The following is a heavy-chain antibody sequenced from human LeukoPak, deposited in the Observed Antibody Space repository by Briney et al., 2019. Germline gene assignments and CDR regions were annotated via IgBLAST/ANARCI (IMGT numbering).Heavy chain of an antibody. Sequence: GGSLKISGKGSGTNFTTYWIGGGREVAGKGGGGMGIIYPGDSDTRYSPSFQGQVTISVDKSISTAYLQWSSLKASDTAMYFCARSRITTGIHWFDPWGQGTLVTVSS. J-gene: IGHJ5*02. D-gene: IGHD3-3*01. V-gene: IGHV5-51*01. CDR2: IYPGDSDT. CDR1: GTNFTTYW. CDR3: ARSRITTGIHWFDP.